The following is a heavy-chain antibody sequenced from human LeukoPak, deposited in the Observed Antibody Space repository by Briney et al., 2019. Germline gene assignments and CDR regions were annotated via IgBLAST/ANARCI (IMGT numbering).Heavy chain of an antibody. CDR1: GGSISSYY. J-gene: IGHJ4*02. Sequence: SETLSLTCTVSGGSISSYYWSWIRQPPGKGLEWIGYIYYSGSTNYNPSLKSRVTISVDTSKNQFSLKLSSVTAAGTAVYYCAREVRFLEWLHYFDYWGQGTLVTVSS. CDR2: IYYSGST. V-gene: IGHV4-59*01. D-gene: IGHD3-3*01. CDR3: AREVRFLEWLHYFDY.